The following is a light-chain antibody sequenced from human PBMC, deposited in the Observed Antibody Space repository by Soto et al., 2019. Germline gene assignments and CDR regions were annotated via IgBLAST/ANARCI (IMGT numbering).Light chain of an antibody. Sequence: EIVMTQSPATLSVSPGERATLSCRASESISRDYLAWYQQRLGQAPRLLIYGASSGATGIPARFSGSGSGTDFTLTISSLEPEDFAVYFCQQRTNWLFGQGTRLEIK. CDR1: ESISRDY. CDR3: QQRTNWL. V-gene: IGKV3D-20*02. J-gene: IGKJ5*01. CDR2: GAS.